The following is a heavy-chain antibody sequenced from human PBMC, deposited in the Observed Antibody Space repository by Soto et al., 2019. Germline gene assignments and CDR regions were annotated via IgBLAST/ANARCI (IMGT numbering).Heavy chain of an antibody. V-gene: IGHV1-3*01. J-gene: IGHJ6*02. CDR2: INAGNGNT. Sequence: ASVKVSCKASGYTFTSYAMHWVRQAPGQRLEWMGWINAGNGNTKYSQKFQGRVTITRDTSASTAYMELSSLRSEDTAVYYCAXATRRGSLDYYYYGMDVWGQGTTVTVSS. D-gene: IGHD3-10*01. CDR3: AXATRRGSLDYYYYGMDV. CDR1: GYTFTSYA.